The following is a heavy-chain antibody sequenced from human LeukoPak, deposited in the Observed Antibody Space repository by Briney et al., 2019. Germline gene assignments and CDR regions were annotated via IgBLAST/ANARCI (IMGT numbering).Heavy chain of an antibody. CDR3: ARGGSSSWYVPFDY. D-gene: IGHD6-13*01. CDR1: GGSISSGSYY. V-gene: IGHV4-61*02. CDR2: IYTSGST. J-gene: IGHJ4*02. Sequence: SETLSLTCTVSGGSISSGSYYWSWIRQPAGKGLEWIGRIYTSGSTNYNPSLKSRVTISVDTSKNQFSLKLSSVTAADTAVYYCARGGSSSWYVPFDYWGQGTLVTVSS.